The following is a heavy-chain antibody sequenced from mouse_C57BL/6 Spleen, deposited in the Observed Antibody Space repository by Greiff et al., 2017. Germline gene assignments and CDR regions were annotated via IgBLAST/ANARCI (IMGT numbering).Heavy chain of an antibody. CDR3: AREGTGYAMDY. CDR1: GYAFTNYL. CDR2: INPGSGGT. D-gene: IGHD3-3*01. J-gene: IGHJ4*01. Sequence: VQLQQSGAELVRPGTSVKVSCKASGYAFTNYLIEWVKQRPGQGLEWIGVINPGSGGTNYNEKFKGKATLTADKSSSTAYMQLSSLTSEDSAVYFFAREGTGYAMDYWGQGTSVTVSS. V-gene: IGHV1-54*01.